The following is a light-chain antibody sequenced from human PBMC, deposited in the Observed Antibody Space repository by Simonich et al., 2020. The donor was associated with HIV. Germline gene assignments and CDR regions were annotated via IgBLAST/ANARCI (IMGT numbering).Light chain of an antibody. CDR1: SSDVGGYNF. V-gene: IGLV2-14*01. CDR3: SSYTSSSTLV. J-gene: IGLJ3*02. CDR2: DVS. Sequence: QSALTQPASVSGSPGQSSTISCTGTSSDVGGYNFFSWYQQHPGKAPKPMIYDVSKRPSGVSNRFSGSKSGNTASLTISGLQAEDEADYYCSSYTSSSTLVFGGGTKLTVL.